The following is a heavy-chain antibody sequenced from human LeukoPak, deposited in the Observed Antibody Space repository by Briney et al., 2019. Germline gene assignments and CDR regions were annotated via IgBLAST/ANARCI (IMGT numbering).Heavy chain of an antibody. D-gene: IGHD2-2*01. V-gene: IGHV7-4-1*02. CDR3: ARVVVVPAAKDYYYYMDV. J-gene: IGHJ6*03. CDR2: INTNTGNP. CDR1: GYTFTSYA. Sequence: ASVKVSCKASGYTFTSYAMNWVRQAPGQGLEWMGWINTNTGNPTYAQGFTGRFVFSLDTSVSTAYLQISSLKAEDTGVYYCARVVVVPAAKDYYYYMDVWGKGTTVTVSS.